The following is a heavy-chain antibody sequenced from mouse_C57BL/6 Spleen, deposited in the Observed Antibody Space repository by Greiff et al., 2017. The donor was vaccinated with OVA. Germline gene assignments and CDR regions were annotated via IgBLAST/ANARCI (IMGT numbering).Heavy chain of an antibody. CDR3: ARDGSSYVGCAY. CDR2: INPSNGGT. CDR1: GYTFTSYW. Sequence: QVQLQQPGTELVKPGASVKLSCKASGYTFTSYWMHWVKQRPGQGLEWIGNINPSNGGTNYNEKFRSKATLTVDKSSSTAYMQLSSLTSEDSAVYYCARDGSSYVGCAYWGQGTLVTVSA. J-gene: IGHJ3*01. D-gene: IGHD1-1*01. V-gene: IGHV1-53*01.